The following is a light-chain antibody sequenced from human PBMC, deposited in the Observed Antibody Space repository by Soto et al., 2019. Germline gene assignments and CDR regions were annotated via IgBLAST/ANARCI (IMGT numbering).Light chain of an antibody. Sequence: IQMTQSPASVSASVGPRLTISCRASQGVGRWLAWYQQKPGKAPEILIYDASSLQNGVPSRFSGSGSGTVFTLTISSLQTEDFATYYCQQGDSFPITFGQGTRLEIK. CDR3: QQGDSFPIT. CDR1: QGVGRW. V-gene: IGKV1D-12*01. J-gene: IGKJ5*01. CDR2: DAS.